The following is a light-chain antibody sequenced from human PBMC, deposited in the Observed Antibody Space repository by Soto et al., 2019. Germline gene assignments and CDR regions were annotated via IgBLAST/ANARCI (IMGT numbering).Light chain of an antibody. CDR1: SSDVGGYNH. Sequence: QSALTQPASVSGSPGQSIIISCTGTSSDVGGYNHVSWYQIHPGKAPKLIIYEVTSRPSGVSYRFSGSKSGNSASLTISGLQAEDEADYYCSSYASSSSYVFGGGTKLTVL. CDR2: EVT. CDR3: SSYASSSSYV. V-gene: IGLV2-14*01. J-gene: IGLJ1*01.